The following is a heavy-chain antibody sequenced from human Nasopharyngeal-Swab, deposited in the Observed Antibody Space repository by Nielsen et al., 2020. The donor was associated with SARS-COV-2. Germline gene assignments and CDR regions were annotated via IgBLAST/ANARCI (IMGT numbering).Heavy chain of an antibody. Sequence: IRQSPSRGLEWLGRTYYRSKWYNDYAVSVKSRITINPDTSKNQFSLQLNSVTPEDTAVYYCARDHPGYYDSSGYYWFDPWGQGTLVTVSS. J-gene: IGHJ5*02. CDR2: TYYRSKWYN. CDR3: ARDHPGYYDSSGYYWFDP. D-gene: IGHD3-22*01. V-gene: IGHV6-1*01.